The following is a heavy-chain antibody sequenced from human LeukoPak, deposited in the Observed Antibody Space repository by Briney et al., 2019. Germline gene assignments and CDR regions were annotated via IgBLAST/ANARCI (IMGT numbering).Heavy chain of an antibody. Sequence: SETLSLTCAVSGGSLSSGGFSWSWIRQPPGKGLEWIGYIYHSGSTYYNPSLKSRITISVDRSKNHFSLKLSSVTAADTAVYYCARAPSNMVRGVIYYFDYWGQGTLVTVSS. CDR3: ARAPSNMVRGVIYYFDY. V-gene: IGHV4-30-2*01. CDR1: GGSLSSGGFS. D-gene: IGHD3-10*01. J-gene: IGHJ4*02. CDR2: IYHSGST.